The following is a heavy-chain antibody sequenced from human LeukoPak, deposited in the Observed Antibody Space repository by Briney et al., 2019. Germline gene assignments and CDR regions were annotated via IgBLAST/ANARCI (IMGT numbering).Heavy chain of an antibody. CDR2: INPSGIST. V-gene: IGHV1-46*01. J-gene: IGHJ6*03. Sequence: GASVKVSCKASGYTFTSYYMHWVRQAPGQGIEWMGTINPSGISTSYAQKLQGRVTVTTDTSTSTAYMELRSLRSDDTAVYYCARGSYMDVWGKGTTVTISS. CDR1: GYTFTSYY. CDR3: ARGSYMDV.